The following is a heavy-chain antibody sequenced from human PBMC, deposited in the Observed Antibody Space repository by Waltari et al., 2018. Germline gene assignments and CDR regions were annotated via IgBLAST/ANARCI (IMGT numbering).Heavy chain of an antibody. J-gene: IGHJ4*02. CDR2: IIPILGIA. CDR1: GGTFSSYA. CDR3: GSKSGGGGNGFGH. V-gene: IGHV1-69*09. Sequence: QVQLVQSGAEVKKPGSSVKVSCKASGGTFSSYAISWVRQAPGQGLEWMGRIIPILGIATYAQKFQGRVTITADKSTGKAYMGLGSPGSEDTAVVFCGSKSGGGGNGFGHWGQGTLVTVSS. D-gene: IGHD1-26*01.